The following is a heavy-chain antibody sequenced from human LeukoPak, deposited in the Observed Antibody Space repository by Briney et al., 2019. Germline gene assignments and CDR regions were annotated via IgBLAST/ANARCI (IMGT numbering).Heavy chain of an antibody. Sequence: GGSLRLSCAASGFTLSNHWMHWVRQAPGKGLEWVAVISYDGSNKYYADSVKGRFTISRDNSKNTLYLQMNSLRAENTAVYYCAKDRLTVVTFYFDYWGQGTLVTVSS. D-gene: IGHD4-23*01. J-gene: IGHJ4*02. CDR1: GFTLSNHW. CDR2: ISYDGSNK. V-gene: IGHV3-30*18. CDR3: AKDRLTVVTFYFDY.